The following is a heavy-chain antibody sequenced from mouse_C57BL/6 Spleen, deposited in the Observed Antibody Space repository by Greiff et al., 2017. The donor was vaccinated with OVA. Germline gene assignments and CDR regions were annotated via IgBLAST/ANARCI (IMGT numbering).Heavy chain of an antibody. CDR2: IYPGSGST. CDR1: GYTFTSYW. V-gene: IGHV1-55*01. D-gene: IGHD2-3*01. CDR3: ARRRGYDGFAY. Sequence: VQLQQPGAELVKPGASVKMSCKASGYTFTSYWITWVKQRPGQGLWWLGDIYPGSGSTNDNEKFKSKATLTVDTSASTAYMQLSSLTSEDSAVYYCARRRGYDGFAYWGQGTLVTVAA. J-gene: IGHJ3*01.